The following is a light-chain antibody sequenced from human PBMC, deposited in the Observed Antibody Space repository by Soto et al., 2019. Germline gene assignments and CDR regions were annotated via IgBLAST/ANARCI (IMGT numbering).Light chain of an antibody. CDR1: QSVSTY. CDR2: DAS. CDR3: QQRSKWPST. J-gene: IGKJ4*01. V-gene: IGKV3-11*01. Sequence: EIVLTQSPVTLSLSPGERATLSCRASQSVSTYLAWYQQKPGRAPRLLIYDASSRATGIPARFSGSGSGTDFTLTIRSLEPEDFAVYYCQQRSKWPSTFGGGTKVEIK.